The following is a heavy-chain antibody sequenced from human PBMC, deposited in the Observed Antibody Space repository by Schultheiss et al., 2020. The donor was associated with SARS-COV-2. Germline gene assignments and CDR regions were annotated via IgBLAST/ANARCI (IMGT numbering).Heavy chain of an antibody. CDR1: GFTFTDYF. CDR3: ARSTTMATYYYYGMDV. J-gene: IGHJ6*02. V-gene: IGHV3-33*08. Sequence: GGSLRLSCAASGFTFTDYFMSWIRQAPGKGLEWVAVIWYDGSNKYYADSVKGRFTISRDNSKNTLYLQMNSLRAEDTAVYYCARSTTMATYYYYGMDVWGQGTTVTVSS. CDR2: IWYDGSNK. D-gene: IGHD5-18*01.